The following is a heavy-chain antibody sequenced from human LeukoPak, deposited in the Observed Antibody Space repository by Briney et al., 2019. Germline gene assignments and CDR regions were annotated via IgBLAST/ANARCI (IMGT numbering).Heavy chain of an antibody. D-gene: IGHD3-3*01. Sequence: GGSLRLSCAVSGITLSNYGMSWVRQAPGKGLEWVSAISGSGGSTYYADSVKGRFTISRDNSKNTLYLQMNSLRAEDTAVYYCAKGTYYDFWSGPKYYFDYWGQGTLVTVSS. J-gene: IGHJ4*02. CDR1: GITLSNYG. CDR2: ISGSGGST. V-gene: IGHV3-23*01. CDR3: AKGTYYDFWSGPKYYFDY.